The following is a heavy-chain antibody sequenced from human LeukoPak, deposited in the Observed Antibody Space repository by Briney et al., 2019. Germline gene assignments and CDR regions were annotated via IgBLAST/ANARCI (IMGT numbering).Heavy chain of an antibody. D-gene: IGHD2-8*01. J-gene: IGHJ3*02. V-gene: IGHV5-51*01. CDR3: ARQHLGVFDI. CDR1: GYSFTSYW. CDR2: IYPGDSDT. Sequence: RLGESLKISCKGSGYSFTSYWIGWVRQMPGKGLEWMGIIYPGDSDTSHSPSFQGQVTISADKFISTAYLQWSSLKASDTAMYYCARQHLGVFDIWGQGTMVTVSS.